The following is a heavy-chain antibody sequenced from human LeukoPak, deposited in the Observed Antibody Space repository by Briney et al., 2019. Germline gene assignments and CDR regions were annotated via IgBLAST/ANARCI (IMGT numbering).Heavy chain of an antibody. CDR3: ARDAGSSWPYDAFDI. V-gene: IGHV4-59*01. Sequence: SETLSLTCTVSGGSISSYYWSWIRQPSGKGLEWIGYIYYSGSTNYNPSLKSRVTISVDTSKNQFSLKLSSVTAADTAVYYCARDAGSSWPYDAFDIWGQGTMVTVSS. J-gene: IGHJ3*02. D-gene: IGHD6-13*01. CDR1: GGSISSYY. CDR2: IYYSGST.